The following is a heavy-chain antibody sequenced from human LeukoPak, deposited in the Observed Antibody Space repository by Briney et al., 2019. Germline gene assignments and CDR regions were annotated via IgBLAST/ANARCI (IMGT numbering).Heavy chain of an antibody. CDR3: ARDVSSTSSWWFDP. V-gene: IGHV1-46*01. CDR1: GYTFTGYY. D-gene: IGHD2-2*01. Sequence: ASVKVSCKASGYTFTGYYFHWVRQAPGQGLEWMGIINPSGGSTSYAQKFQGRVTMTRDMSTRTDYMELSSLRYEDTAVYYCARDVSSTSSWWFDPWGQGTLVTVSS. CDR2: INPSGGST. J-gene: IGHJ5*02.